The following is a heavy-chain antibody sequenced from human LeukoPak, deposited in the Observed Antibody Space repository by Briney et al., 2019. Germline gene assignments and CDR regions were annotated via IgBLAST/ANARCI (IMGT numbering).Heavy chain of an antibody. CDR2: IYHSGST. Sequence: SETLSLTCTVSGGSISSGGYYWSWIRQPPGKGLEWIGYIYHSGSTYYNPSLKSRVTISVDRSKNQFSLKLSSVTAADTAVYYCARSKLAAAGYYFDHWGQGTLVTVSS. J-gene: IGHJ4*02. D-gene: IGHD6-13*01. V-gene: IGHV4-30-2*01. CDR3: ARSKLAAAGYYFDH. CDR1: GGSISSGGYY.